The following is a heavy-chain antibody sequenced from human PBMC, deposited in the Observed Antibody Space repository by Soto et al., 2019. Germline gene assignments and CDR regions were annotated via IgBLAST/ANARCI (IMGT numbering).Heavy chain of an antibody. CDR3: AGGEEGCGGDGYSDY. D-gene: IGHD2-21*02. J-gene: IGHJ4*02. Sequence: QVQLVQSGAEVKKPGSSVKVSCKASGGTFSSYAISWVRQAPGQGLEWMGGIIPIFGTANYAQKFQGRVTVAADESTSTAYMELSSLRSEDTAVYYCAGGEEGCGGDGYSDYWGQGTLVTVSS. CDR2: IIPIFGTA. V-gene: IGHV1-69*01. CDR1: GGTFSSYA.